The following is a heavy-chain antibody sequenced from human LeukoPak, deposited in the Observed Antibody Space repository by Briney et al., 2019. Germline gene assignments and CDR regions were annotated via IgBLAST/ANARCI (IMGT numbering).Heavy chain of an antibody. D-gene: IGHD3-9*01. J-gene: IGHJ4*02. V-gene: IGHV4-38-2*02. CDR1: GDSINSRYY. Sequence: SETLSLTCTVSGDSINSRYYWGWIRQPPGKGLEWIGSIYHSGTTSYKSSLKSRVTMSVDTSKNQFSLKVNSVTAADTAVYYCARITTGYSPFDYWGQGTLVTVSS. CDR2: IYHSGTT. CDR3: ARITTGYSPFDY.